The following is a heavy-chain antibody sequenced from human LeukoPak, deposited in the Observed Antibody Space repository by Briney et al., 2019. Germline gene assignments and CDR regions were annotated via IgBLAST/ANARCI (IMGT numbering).Heavy chain of an antibody. V-gene: IGHV4-39*07. CDR2: IYYSGST. Sequence: ASETLSLTCTVSGGSISSSSYYWGWIRQPPGKGLEWIGSIYYSGSTYYNPSLKSRVTISVDTSKNQFSLKLSSVTAADTAVYYCATLGYSSSWPNDYWGQGTLVTVSS. CDR1: GGSISSSSYY. D-gene: IGHD6-13*01. CDR3: ATLGYSSSWPNDY. J-gene: IGHJ4*02.